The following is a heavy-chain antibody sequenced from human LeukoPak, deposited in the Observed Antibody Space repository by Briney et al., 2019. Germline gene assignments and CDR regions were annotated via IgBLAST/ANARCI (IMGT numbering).Heavy chain of an antibody. J-gene: IGHJ4*02. CDR3: AKGELSLVVPAASPFDY. Sequence: PGRSLRLSCAASGFTFSSYGMHWVRQAPGKGLEWVAVISYDGSNKYYADSVKGRFTISRDNSKNTLYLQMNSLRAEDTAVYYCAKGELSLVVPAASPFDYWGQGTLVTVSS. CDR1: GFTFSSYG. V-gene: IGHV3-30*18. CDR2: ISYDGSNK. D-gene: IGHD2-2*01.